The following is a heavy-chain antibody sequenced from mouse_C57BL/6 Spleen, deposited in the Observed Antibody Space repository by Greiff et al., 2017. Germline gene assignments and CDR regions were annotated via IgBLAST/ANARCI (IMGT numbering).Heavy chain of an antibody. CDR3: AKGYYYAKGY. V-gene: IGHV1-82*01. D-gene: IGHD3-2*02. J-gene: IGHJ4*01. CDR1: GYAFSSSW. Sequence: QVQLKQSGPELVKPGASVKISCKASGYAFSSSWMNWVKQRPGQGLEWIGRIYPGDGDTNYNGKFKGKATLTADKSSSTAYMQLSSLTSEDSAVYFCAKGYYYAKGYWGQRTSGTVSS. CDR2: IYPGDGDT.